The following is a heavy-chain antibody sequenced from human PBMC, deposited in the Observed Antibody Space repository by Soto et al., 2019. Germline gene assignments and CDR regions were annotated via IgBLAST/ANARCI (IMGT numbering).Heavy chain of an antibody. D-gene: IGHD4-17*01. V-gene: IGHV4-39*01. CDR1: GGSISSSSYY. J-gene: IGHJ5*02. CDR2: IYYSGST. CDR3: ARRFRPSMTTVTTYCFDP. Sequence: SETLSLTCTVSGGSISSSSYYWGWIRQPPGKGLEWIGSIYYSGSTYYNPSLKSRVTISVDTSKNQFSLKLSSVTAADTAVYYCARRFRPSMTTVTTYCFDPRGQGTLVTVSS.